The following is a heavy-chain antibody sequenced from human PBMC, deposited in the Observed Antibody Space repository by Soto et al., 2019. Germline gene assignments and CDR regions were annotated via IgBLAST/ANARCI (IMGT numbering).Heavy chain of an antibody. CDR1: GGSLSSYP. D-gene: IGHD2-8*02. V-gene: IGHV1-69*02. J-gene: IGHJ6*03. Sequence: QVQLLQSGSEVKKPGSSVKVSCRASGGSLSSYPVTWVRQAPGQGLEWMVRIIPIVGLTNYAQKFQGRVTIPADKSTSTAYMELSSLRSDDTAVYYCARPTGGHDAGGNYMDVWGKGTTVIVSS. CDR3: ARPTGGHDAGGNYMDV. CDR2: IIPIVGLT.